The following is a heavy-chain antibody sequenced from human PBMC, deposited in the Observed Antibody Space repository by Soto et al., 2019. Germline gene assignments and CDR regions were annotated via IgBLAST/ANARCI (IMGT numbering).Heavy chain of an antibody. V-gene: IGHV3-23*01. D-gene: IGHD2-8*01. CDR1: GFTFSSYA. J-gene: IGHJ6*02. CDR3: AKDPRYCTNGVCYTWYYYYGMDV. CDR2: ISGSGGST. Sequence: PGGSLRLSCAAPGFTFSSYAMSWVRQAPGKGLEWVSAISGSGGSTYYADSVKGRFTISRDNSKNTLYLQMNSLRAEDTAVYYCAKDPRYCTNGVCYTWYYYYGMDVWGQGTTVTVSS.